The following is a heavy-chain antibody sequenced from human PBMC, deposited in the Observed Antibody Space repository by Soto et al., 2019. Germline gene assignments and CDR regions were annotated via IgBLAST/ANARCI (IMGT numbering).Heavy chain of an antibody. D-gene: IGHD3-22*01. CDR3: ARQPLGYSESSGFFDN. CDR1: GYRLTNYW. Sequence: GESLNLSGTGCGYRLTNYWIGWVLQMPGKGLEWMGRIGPGDSYTNYSPSFQGHVTISVDKSIGTAYLQWSSLKASDTAMYYCARQPLGYSESSGFFDNWGQGTLVTVSS. V-gene: IGHV5-10-1*01. J-gene: IGHJ4*02. CDR2: IGPGDSYT.